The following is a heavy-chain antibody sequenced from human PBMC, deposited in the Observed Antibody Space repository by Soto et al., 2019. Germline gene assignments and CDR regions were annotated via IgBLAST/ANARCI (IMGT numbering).Heavy chain of an antibody. CDR3: ARDIAAAGQYYYYGMDV. J-gene: IGHJ6*02. V-gene: IGHV4-59*01. CDR2: IYYSGST. CDR1: GGSISSYY. D-gene: IGHD6-13*01. Sequence: LSLTCTVSGGSISSYYWSWIRQPPCKGLELIGYIYYSGSTNYNPSLKSRVTISVDTSKNQFSPKLSSVTAADTAVYYCARDIAAAGQYYYYGMDVWGQGTTVTVSS.